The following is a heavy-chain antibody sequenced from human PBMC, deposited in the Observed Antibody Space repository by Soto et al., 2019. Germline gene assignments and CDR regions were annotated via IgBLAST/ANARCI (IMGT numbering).Heavy chain of an antibody. V-gene: IGHV4-59*08. CDR3: VRLVHYDYIWGSYRSDAFDI. Sequence: PSETLSLTCTVSGGSSSSYYWSWIRQPPGKGLEWIGYIYYSGSTNYNPSLKSRVTISVDTSKNQFSLKLSSVTAADTAVYYCVRLVHYDYIWGSYRSDAFDIWGQGTMVTVSS. CDR2: IYYSGST. J-gene: IGHJ3*02. CDR1: GGSSSSYY. D-gene: IGHD3-16*02.